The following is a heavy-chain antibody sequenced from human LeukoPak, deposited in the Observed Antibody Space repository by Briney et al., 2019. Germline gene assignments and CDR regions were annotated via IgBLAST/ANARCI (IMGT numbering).Heavy chain of an antibody. J-gene: IGHJ4*02. Sequence: SETLSLTCAVYGGSFSGYYWTWIRQPPGKGLEWIGEINHSGNTNYSPSLKSRVAISVDTSKNQFSLKLSSVIAADTAMYYCARSKDGSGFAAYWGQGTQVTVSS. CDR2: INHSGNT. CDR3: ARSKDGSGFAAY. CDR1: GGSFSGYY. V-gene: IGHV4-34*01. D-gene: IGHD3-22*01.